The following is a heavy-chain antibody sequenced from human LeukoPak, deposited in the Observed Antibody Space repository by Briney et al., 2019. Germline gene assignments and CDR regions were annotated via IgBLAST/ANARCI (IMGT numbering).Heavy chain of an antibody. Sequence: GGSLRLSCAASGFTFSNYAMNWVRQAPGKGLEWVSYISSSGSIKHYANSVKGRFTISRDNAKNSLYLQMNSLRAEDTAVYYCARARYTSGWETLDYWGQGTLVTVSS. D-gene: IGHD6-19*01. CDR1: GFTFSNYA. J-gene: IGHJ4*02. V-gene: IGHV3-48*03. CDR3: ARARYTSGWETLDY. CDR2: ISSSGSIK.